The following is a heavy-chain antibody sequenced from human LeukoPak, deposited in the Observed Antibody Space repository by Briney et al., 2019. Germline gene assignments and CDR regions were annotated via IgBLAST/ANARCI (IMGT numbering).Heavy chain of an antibody. CDR3: AREFWVTPGYMDV. J-gene: IGHJ6*03. Sequence: ASVKVSCKASGYTLTSYGISWVRQAPGQGLERMGWISAYNGNTNYAQKLQGRVTMTTDTSTSTAYMELRSLRFDDTAVYYCAREFWVTPGYMDVWGKGTTVTVSS. V-gene: IGHV1-18*01. CDR1: GYTLTSYG. D-gene: IGHD5-18*01. CDR2: ISAYNGNT.